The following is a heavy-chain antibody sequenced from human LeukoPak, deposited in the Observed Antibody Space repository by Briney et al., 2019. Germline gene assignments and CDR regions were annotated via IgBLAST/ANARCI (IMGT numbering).Heavy chain of an antibody. CDR3: ARGRPIVVVPAASGFVDY. CDR2: ISSSGSTI. J-gene: IGHJ4*02. V-gene: IGHV3-48*03. D-gene: IGHD2-2*01. CDR1: GFTFSSYE. Sequence: PGGSLRLSCAASGFTFSSYEMNWVRQAPGKGLEWVSYISSSGSTIYYADSVKGRFTISRDNAKNSLYLQMNSLRAEDTAVYYCARGRPIVVVPAASGFVDYWGQGTLVTVSS.